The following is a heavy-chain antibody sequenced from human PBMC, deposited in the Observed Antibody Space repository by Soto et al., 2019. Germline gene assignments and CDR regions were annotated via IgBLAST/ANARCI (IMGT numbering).Heavy chain of an antibody. Sequence: GRTLVNPTQTRTLTCTFSGFSLSTDDVGVGWIRQPPGKALDWLAVIYWDDDKRYSPSLKRRINITKDNSKNQVILTMTNMDPVETDTYLCESSKYSISPFDSRGQGALRTVCS. CDR2: IYWDDDK. CDR1: GFSLSTDDVG. J-gene: IGHJ4*02. V-gene: IGHV2-5*02. D-gene: IGHD2-21*01. CDR3: ESSKYSISPFDS.